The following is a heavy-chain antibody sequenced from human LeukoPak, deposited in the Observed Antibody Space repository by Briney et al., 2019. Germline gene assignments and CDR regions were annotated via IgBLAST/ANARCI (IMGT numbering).Heavy chain of an antibody. CDR3: AHSGGSPDWFDP. D-gene: IGHD6-25*01. CDR2: IYWDDDK. CDR1: GFSLSTSGVG. J-gene: IGHJ5*02. Sequence: SGPTLVKPKQTLTLTCTFSGFSLSTSGVGVGWIRQPPGKALEWLALIYWDDDKRYSPPLKSRLTITKDTSENQVVLTMTNMDPVDTATYYCAHSGGSPDWFDPWGQGTLVTVSS. V-gene: IGHV2-5*02.